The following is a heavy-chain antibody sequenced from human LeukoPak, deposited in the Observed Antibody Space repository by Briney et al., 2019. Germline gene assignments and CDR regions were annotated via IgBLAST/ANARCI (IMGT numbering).Heavy chain of an antibody. CDR1: GYTFTGYY. D-gene: IGHD2-2*01. CDR3: ARDKYCSSTSCYTTNWFDP. J-gene: IGHJ5*02. Sequence: ASVKVSCKASGYTFTGYYMHRVRQAPGQGLEWMGWINPNSGGTNYAQKFQGRVTMTRDTSISTAYMELSRLRSDDTAVYYCARDKYCSSTSCYTTNWFDPWGQGTLVTVSS. V-gene: IGHV1-2*02. CDR2: INPNSGGT.